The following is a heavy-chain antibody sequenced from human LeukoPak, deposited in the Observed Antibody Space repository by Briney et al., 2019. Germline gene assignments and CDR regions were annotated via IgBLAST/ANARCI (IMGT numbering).Heavy chain of an antibody. CDR2: IWYDGSNK. Sequence: GRSLRLSCAASGFTFSSYGMHWVRQAPGKGLEWVAVIWYDGSNKYYADSVKGRFTISRDNSENTLYLQMNSLRAEDTAVYYCAKGHYDSSGPDYWGQGTLVTVSS. J-gene: IGHJ4*02. D-gene: IGHD3-22*01. CDR3: AKGHYDSSGPDY. V-gene: IGHV3-33*06. CDR1: GFTFSSYG.